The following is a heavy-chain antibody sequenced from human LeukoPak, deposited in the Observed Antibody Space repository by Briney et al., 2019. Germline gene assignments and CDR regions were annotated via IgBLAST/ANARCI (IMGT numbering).Heavy chain of an antibody. Sequence: PSETLSLTCTVSGGSISTYYWSWIRQPPGKGLEWIGYIYTSGSTVYNSSLKSRVTISLDTSNTQFSLNLKSVTAAPTAVYYCSRSRGRKVTPFDYWGQGNLATVSS. CDR1: GGSISTYY. CDR2: IYTSGST. J-gene: IGHJ4*02. V-gene: IGHV4-4*09. D-gene: IGHD2-21*02. CDR3: SRSRGRKVTPFDY.